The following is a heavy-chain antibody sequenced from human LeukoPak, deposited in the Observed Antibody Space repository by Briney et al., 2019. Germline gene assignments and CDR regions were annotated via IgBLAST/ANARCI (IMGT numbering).Heavy chain of an antibody. CDR3: ATHGYNPWTPFDY. D-gene: IGHD5-24*01. Sequence: GGSLRLSCAAAGFTFSRYWMSWVRQAPGKGLEWVANIKQDGSDKFYVDSVKGRFTISRDNAKSSLYLQMNSLRPEDTAVYYCATHGYNPWTPFDYRGQGTLVTVSS. CDR2: IKQDGSDK. J-gene: IGHJ4*02. V-gene: IGHV3-7*01. CDR1: GFTFSRYW.